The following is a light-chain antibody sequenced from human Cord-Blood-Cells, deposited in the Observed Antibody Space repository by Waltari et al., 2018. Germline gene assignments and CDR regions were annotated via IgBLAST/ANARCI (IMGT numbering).Light chain of an antibody. CDR3: QQRSNWPWT. V-gene: IGKV3-11*01. CDR2: DAS. Sequence: EIVLTQSPATLSLSPGERATLSCRASQSASSYLAWYQQKPGQAPRLLIYDASNRANGIPARFSGSGSGTDFTLTISSLEPEDFAVYYCQQRSNWPWTFGQGTKVEIK. CDR1: QSASSY. J-gene: IGKJ1*01.